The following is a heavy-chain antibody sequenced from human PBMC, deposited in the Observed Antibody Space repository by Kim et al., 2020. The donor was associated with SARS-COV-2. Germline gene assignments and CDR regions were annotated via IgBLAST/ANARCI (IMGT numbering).Heavy chain of an antibody. Sequence: SETLSLTCTVSGGSISSYYWSWIRQPPGKGLEWIGYIYYSGSTNYNPSLKSRVTISVDTSKNQFSLKLSSVTAADTAVYYCARGLLAWFDPWGQGTLVTVSS. CDR1: GGSISSYY. V-gene: IGHV4-59*01. D-gene: IGHD2-8*02. CDR2: IYYSGST. CDR3: ARGLLAWFDP. J-gene: IGHJ5*02.